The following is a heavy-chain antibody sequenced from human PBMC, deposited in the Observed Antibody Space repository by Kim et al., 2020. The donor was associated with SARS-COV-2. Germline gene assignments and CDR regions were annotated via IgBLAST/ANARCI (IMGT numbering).Heavy chain of an antibody. D-gene: IGHD3-22*01. V-gene: IGHV1-2*02. Sequence: AQKFQGRVTMTRDTSISTAYMELSRLRSDDTAVYYCARPLYYDSSGYSDYWGQGTLVTVSS. CDR3: ARPLYYDSSGYSDY. J-gene: IGHJ4*02.